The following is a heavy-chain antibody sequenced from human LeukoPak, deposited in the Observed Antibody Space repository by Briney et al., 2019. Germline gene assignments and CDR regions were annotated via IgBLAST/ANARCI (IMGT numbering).Heavy chain of an antibody. CDR3: LGTPRGYYYDSSGYPGGVY. D-gene: IGHD3-22*01. CDR1: GGSISSTSYY. J-gene: IGHJ4*02. Sequence: PSETLSLTCAVSGGSISSTSYYWSWIRQPPGKGLEWIGYIYYSGSTNYNPSLKSRVTISVDTSKNQFSLKLSSVTAADTAVYYCLGTPRGYYYDSSGYPGGVYWGQGTLVTVSS. CDR2: IYYSGST. V-gene: IGHV4-61*01.